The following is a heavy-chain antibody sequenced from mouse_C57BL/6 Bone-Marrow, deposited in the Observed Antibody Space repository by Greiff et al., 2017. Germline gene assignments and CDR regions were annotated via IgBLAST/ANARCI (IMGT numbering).Heavy chain of an antibody. CDR3: ARGVNWEDYAMDY. V-gene: IGHV5-16*01. CDR2: INYDGSST. CDR1: GFTFSDYY. Sequence: EVMLVESEGGLVQPGSSMKLSCTASGFTFSDYYMAWVRQVPEKGLEWVANINYDGSSTYYLDSLKSRFIISRDNAKNILYLQMSSLKSEDTATYDCARGVNWEDYAMDYWGQGTSVTVSS. D-gene: IGHD4-1*01. J-gene: IGHJ4*01.